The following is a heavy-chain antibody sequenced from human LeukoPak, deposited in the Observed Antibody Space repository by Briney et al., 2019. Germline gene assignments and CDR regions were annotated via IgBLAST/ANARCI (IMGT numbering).Heavy chain of an antibody. V-gene: IGHV3-74*01. D-gene: IGHD3-10*01. J-gene: IGHJ4*02. Sequence: GGSLRLSCAASGFTFSSYWMHWVRQAPGKGLVWVSRINSDGSCTSYADSVKGRFTISRDNAKNTLYLQMNSLRAEDTAVYYRARGLLWFGELFDYWGQGTLVTVSS. CDR3: ARGLLWFGELFDY. CDR2: INSDGSCT. CDR1: GFTFSSYW.